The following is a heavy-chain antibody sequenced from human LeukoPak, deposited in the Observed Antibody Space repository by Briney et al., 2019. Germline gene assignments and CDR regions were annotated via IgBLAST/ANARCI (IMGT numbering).Heavy chain of an antibody. D-gene: IGHD3-10*01. V-gene: IGHV3-30*18. CDR2: VSYDGSNK. CDR3: AKGLYYYGSGSYGSGPLDY. Sequence: GGSLRLSCAASGFTFSSYGMHWVRQAPGKGLEWVAVVSYDGSNKYYADSVKGRFTISRDNSKNTLYLQMNSLRAEDTAVYYCAKGLYYYGSGSYGSGPLDYWGQGTLVTVSS. J-gene: IGHJ4*02. CDR1: GFTFSSYG.